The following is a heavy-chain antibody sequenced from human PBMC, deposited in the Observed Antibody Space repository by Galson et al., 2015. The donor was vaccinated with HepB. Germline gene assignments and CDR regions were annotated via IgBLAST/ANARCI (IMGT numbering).Heavy chain of an antibody. D-gene: IGHD5-12*01. CDR3: AKLWDSGSGRNFDY. CDR1: GFTFSSYS. Sequence: SLRLSCAASGFTFSSYSMNWVRQAPGKGLEWVSSISSSSSYIYYADSVKGRFTISRDNAKNSLYLQMNSLRAEDTAVYYCAKLWDSGSGRNFDYWGQGTLVTVSS. J-gene: IGHJ4*02. CDR2: ISSSSSYI. V-gene: IGHV3-21*01.